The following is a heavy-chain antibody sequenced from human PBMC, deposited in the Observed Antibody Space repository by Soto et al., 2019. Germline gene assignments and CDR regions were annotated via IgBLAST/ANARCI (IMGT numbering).Heavy chain of an antibody. V-gene: IGHV1-2*02. J-gene: IGHJ3*02. D-gene: IGHD3-3*01. CDR1: GYPVTAYY. CDR3: GEGGGVGVAGSAAFDM. CDR2: INPATGAA. Sequence: QLHLVQSGAVVKKPGASVTVSCSASGYPVTAYYMHWVRQAPGRGLEWMGGINPATGAAKYTQTSKGRVTITMDTARRTVSRELSALTSEEPAVFYSGEGGGVGVAGSAAFDMWGQGTVVTVSS.